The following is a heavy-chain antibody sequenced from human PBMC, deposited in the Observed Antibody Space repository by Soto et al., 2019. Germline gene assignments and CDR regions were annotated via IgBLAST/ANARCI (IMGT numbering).Heavy chain of an antibody. CDR1: GGSISSYY. D-gene: IGHD3-22*01. V-gene: IGHV4-59*01. CDR2: IYYSGST. J-gene: IGHJ3*02. Sequence: SETLSLTCTVSGGSISSYYWSWIRQPPGKGLEWIGYIYYSGSTNYNPSLKSRVTISVDTSKNQFSLKLSSVTAADTAVYYCARRVVVVMGDAFDIWGQGTMVTVSS. CDR3: ARRVVVVMGDAFDI.